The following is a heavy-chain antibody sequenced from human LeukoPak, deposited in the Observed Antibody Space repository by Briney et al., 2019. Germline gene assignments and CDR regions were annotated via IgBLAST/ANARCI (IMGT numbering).Heavy chain of an antibody. CDR3: ARDRGGRRDGYLN. V-gene: IGHV1-46*01. CDR2: INPSGGST. Sequence: ASVKVSCKASGYTFTSYYMHWARHAPGQGLEWRGIINPSGGSTSYAQNFQGRVTMTRDTSTSTVYMELSSLRSEDTAVYYCARDRGGRRDGYLNWGQGTLVTVSS. J-gene: IGHJ4*02. CDR1: GYTFTSYY. D-gene: IGHD5-24*01.